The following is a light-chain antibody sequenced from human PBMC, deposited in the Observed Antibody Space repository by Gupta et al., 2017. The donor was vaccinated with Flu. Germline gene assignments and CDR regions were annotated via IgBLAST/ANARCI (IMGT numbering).Light chain of an antibody. V-gene: IGKV2-28*01. CDR2: LGS. Sequence: ISCMSSRCLLHSNGINFFDWYLQMPWQSPQLRFYLGSSVSTGVPDRCSGSGTGTDFTLKISRVDAEDVGVYYWMRVRRTPWTFGQEAKVEIK. J-gene: IGKJ1*01. CDR1: RCLLHSNGINF. CDR3: MRVRRTPWT.